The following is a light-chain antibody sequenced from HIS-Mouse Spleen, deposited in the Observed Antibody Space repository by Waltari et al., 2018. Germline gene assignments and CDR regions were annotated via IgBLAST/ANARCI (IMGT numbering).Light chain of an antibody. V-gene: IGLV2-14*01. J-gene: IGLJ2*01. CDR2: EVS. CDR1: SSDVGGYNY. CDR3: SSYTSSSPYVV. Sequence: QSALTQPASVSGSPGQSLTISCTGTSSDVGGYNYVSWYQPHPGNAPKLMMYEVSNRPSGVSNRFSGSKSGNTASLTISGIQAEDEADYYCSSYTSSSPYVVFGGGTKLTVL.